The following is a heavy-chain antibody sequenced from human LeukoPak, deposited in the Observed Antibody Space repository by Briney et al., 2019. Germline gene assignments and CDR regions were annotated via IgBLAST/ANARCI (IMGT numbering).Heavy chain of an antibody. D-gene: IGHD4-17*01. CDR3: ARTAFDYGDYGPRYYFDY. J-gene: IGHJ4*02. CDR1: GFTFSDYY. V-gene: IGHV3-11*06. CDR2: ISSSSSYT. Sequence: GGSLRLSCAASGFTFSDYYMSWIRQAPGKGLEWVSYISSSSSYTNYADSVKGRFTISRDNAKNSLYLQMNSLRAEDTAVYYCARTAFDYGDYGPRYYFDYWGQGTLVTVSS.